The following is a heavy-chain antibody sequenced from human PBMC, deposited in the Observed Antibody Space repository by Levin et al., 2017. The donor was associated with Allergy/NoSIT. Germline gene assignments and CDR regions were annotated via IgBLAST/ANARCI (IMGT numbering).Heavy chain of an antibody. V-gene: IGHV3-21*01. CDR1: GFTFSSYS. CDR2: ISSSSSYI. J-gene: IGHJ3*02. Sequence: GGSLRLSCAASGFTFSSYSMNWVRQAPGKGLEWVSSISSSSSYIYYADSVKGRFTISRDNAKNSLYLQMNSLRAEDTAVYYCARDGGKGYCSGGSCYSMDAFDIWGQGTMVTVSS. D-gene: IGHD2-15*01. CDR3: ARDGGKGYCSGGSCYSMDAFDI.